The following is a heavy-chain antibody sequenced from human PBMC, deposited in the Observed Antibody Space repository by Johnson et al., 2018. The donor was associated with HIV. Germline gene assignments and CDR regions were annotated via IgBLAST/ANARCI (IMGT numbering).Heavy chain of an antibody. CDR1: GFIFDDYD. V-gene: IGHV3-23*04. CDR2: ISGGEDDT. Sequence: VQLVESGGDLVQPGGSLRLSCAGSGFIFDDYDMTWVRQAPGKGLEWVSFISGGEDDTYYADSVKGRFTISRDNSKTTLYLQMNSLRDEDTAVYYCANSLLLDACNIWGQGTVVTVSS. CDR3: ANSLLLDACNI. J-gene: IGHJ3*02.